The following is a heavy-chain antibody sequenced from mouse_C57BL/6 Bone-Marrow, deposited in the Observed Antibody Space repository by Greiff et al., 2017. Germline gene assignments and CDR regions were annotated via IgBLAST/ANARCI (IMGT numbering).Heavy chain of an antibody. Sequence: QVQLQQPGAELVKPGASVKMSCKASGYTFTSYWITWVKQRPGQGLEWIGDIYPGSGSTNYNEKFKSKATLTVDTSSRTAYMQLSSLTSEDSAGYYCARPYYSNDWYFDVWGTGTTVTVSS. CDR3: ARPYYSNDWYFDV. V-gene: IGHV1-55*01. CDR1: GYTFTSYW. D-gene: IGHD2-5*01. CDR2: IYPGSGST. J-gene: IGHJ1*03.